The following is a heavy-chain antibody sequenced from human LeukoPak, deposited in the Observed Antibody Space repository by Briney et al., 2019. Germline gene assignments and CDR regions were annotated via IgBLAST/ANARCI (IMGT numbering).Heavy chain of an antibody. CDR3: ASLYSTSSPLIY. J-gene: IGHJ4*02. CDR2: IYYSGST. V-gene: IGHV4-59*01. D-gene: IGHD6-6*01. Sequence: SETLSLTCTVSGGSISSYYWSWIRQPPGKGLEWIGYIYYSGSTNYNPSLKSRVTISVDTSKNQFSLKLSSVTAADTAVYYCASLYSTSSPLIYWGQGTLVTVSS. CDR1: GGSISSYY.